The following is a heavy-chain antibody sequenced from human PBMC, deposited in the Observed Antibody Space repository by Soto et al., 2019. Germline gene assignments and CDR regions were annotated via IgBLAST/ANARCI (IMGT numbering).Heavy chain of an antibody. D-gene: IGHD3-22*01. Sequence: QVQLVESGGGVVQPGGSLRLSCAASGFTLTSYGIHWVRQAPGKGLEWVAVLWYDGNRKYYPDSVKGRFTVSRDNSINTVVLQMNSLTAEDTAVYYCARDAYTSSHYGNFDYWVQGTLVTVSS. CDR3: ARDAYTSSHYGNFDY. J-gene: IGHJ4*02. CDR2: LWYDGNRK. V-gene: IGHV3-33*01. CDR1: GFTLTSYG.